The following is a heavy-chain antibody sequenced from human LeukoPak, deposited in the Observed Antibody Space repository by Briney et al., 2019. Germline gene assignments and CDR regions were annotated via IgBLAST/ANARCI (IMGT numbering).Heavy chain of an antibody. V-gene: IGHV4-34*01. CDR3: ARGRIVVVVAATGNNWFAP. Sequence: SETLSLTCAVYGGSFSGYYWSWIRQPPGKGLEWIGEINHSGSTNYNPSLKSRVTISVDTSKNQFSLKLSSVTAADTAVYYCARGRIVVVVAATGNNWFAPWGQGTLVTVSS. J-gene: IGHJ5*02. D-gene: IGHD2-15*01. CDR2: INHSGST. CDR1: GGSFSGYY.